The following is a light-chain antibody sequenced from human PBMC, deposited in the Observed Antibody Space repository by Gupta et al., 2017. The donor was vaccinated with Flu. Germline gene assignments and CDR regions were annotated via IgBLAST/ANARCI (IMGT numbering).Light chain of an antibody. J-gene: IGKJ4*01. Sequence: EIVLTQSPATLSLPPGERATLPCRASQSVSSYLAWYQQKPGQAPRLLIYDASNRATGIPARFSGSGSGTDFTLTISSLEPEDFAVYYCQQRSNWPRLTFGGGTKVEIK. CDR3: QQRSNWPRLT. CDR2: DAS. V-gene: IGKV3-11*01. CDR1: QSVSSY.